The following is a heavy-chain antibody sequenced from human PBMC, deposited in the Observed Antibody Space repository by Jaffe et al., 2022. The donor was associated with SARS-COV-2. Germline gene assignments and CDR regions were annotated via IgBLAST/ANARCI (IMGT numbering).Heavy chain of an antibody. V-gene: IGHV1-24*01. D-gene: IGHD6-13*01. Sequence: QVQLVQSGAEVKKPGASVKVSCKVSGYTLTELSMHWVRQAPGKGLEWMGGFDPEDGETIYAQKFQGRVTMTEDTSTDTAYMELSSLRSEDTAVYYCATAARFGVRGSIAAAGEIYYYYGMDVWGQGTTVTVSS. CDR1: GYTLTELS. CDR2: FDPEDGET. CDR3: ATAARFGVRGSIAAAGEIYYYYGMDV. J-gene: IGHJ6*02.